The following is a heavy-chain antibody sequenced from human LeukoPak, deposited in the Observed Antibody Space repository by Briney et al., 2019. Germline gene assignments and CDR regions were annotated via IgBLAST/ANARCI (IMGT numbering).Heavy chain of an antibody. CDR1: GGSISSGGHY. D-gene: IGHD3-16*01. Sequence: SESLSLTCTVSGGSISSGGHYWSWIRQHPGKGLEWIGYIYYSESTYYNSSLKSRVTISVVTSKNQFSLKLSSVTAADTAVYYCTRGRGELWFDYWGQGTLVTVSS. CDR2: IYYSEST. J-gene: IGHJ4*02. V-gene: IGHV4-31*03. CDR3: TRGRGELWFDY.